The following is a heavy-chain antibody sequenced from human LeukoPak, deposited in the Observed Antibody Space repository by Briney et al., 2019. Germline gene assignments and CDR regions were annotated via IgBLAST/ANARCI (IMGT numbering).Heavy chain of an antibody. D-gene: IGHD1-14*01. CDR2: IKKDGSEE. J-gene: IGHJ3*01. Sequence: GGSLRLSCAASGFNLNSYLMSWVRQAPGRGLEWVANIKKDGSEENYLDSVKGRFTVSRDNAKYSLYLQMNSLRGEDTAIYYCARSNPNRNALDLWGQGTMVTISS. V-gene: IGHV3-7*01. CDR1: GFNLNSYL. CDR3: ARSNPNRNALDL.